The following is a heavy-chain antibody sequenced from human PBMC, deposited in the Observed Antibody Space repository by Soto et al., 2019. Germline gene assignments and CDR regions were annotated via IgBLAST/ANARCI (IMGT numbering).Heavy chain of an antibody. J-gene: IGHJ3*02. CDR2: ISSSSSYT. V-gene: IGHV3-11*05. CDR1: GFTFDDYA. Sequence: PGGSLRLSCAASGFTFDDYAMHWVRQAPGKGLEWVSGISSSSSYTNYADSVKGRFTISRDNAKNSLYLQMNSLRAEDTAVYYCARDADILTGSDAFDIWGQGTMVTVSS. D-gene: IGHD3-9*01. CDR3: ARDADILTGSDAFDI.